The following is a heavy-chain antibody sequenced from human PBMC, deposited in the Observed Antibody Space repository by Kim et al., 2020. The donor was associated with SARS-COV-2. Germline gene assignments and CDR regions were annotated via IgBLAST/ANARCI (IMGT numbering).Heavy chain of an antibody. CDR1: GYTFTNYY. CDR3: ARIVGGALRYFHWSDAFAI. D-gene: IGHD3-9*01. Sequence: ASVKVSCKASGYTFTNYYMHWVRQAPGQGLEWMGIINPSGGSTTFAQKFQGRVTMTRDTSTSTVYMELSSLRSEDTAVYYCARIVGGALRYFHWSDAFAIWGQGTMVTVSS. J-gene: IGHJ3*02. CDR2: INPSGGST. V-gene: IGHV1-46*01.